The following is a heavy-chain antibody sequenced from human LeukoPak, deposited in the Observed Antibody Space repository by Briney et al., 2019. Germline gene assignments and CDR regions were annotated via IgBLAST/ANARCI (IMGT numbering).Heavy chain of an antibody. CDR1: GDSFISYW. D-gene: IGHD3-22*01. Sequence: GASLQISCKGSGDSFISYWFWSLRRMPRESLVWLRVIYPGGCGTSYSPSFQSQVTISADTSIITASLQWRSLKASDTAMYYCARQQNGARYDSSGLSRSAFDIWGQGTMVTVSS. CDR3: ARQQNGARYDSSGLSRSAFDI. J-gene: IGHJ3*02. CDR2: IYPGGCGT. V-gene: IGHV5-51*01.